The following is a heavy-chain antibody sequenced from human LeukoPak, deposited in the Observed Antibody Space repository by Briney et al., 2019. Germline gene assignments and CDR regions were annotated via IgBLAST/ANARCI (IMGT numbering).Heavy chain of an antibody. V-gene: IGHV1-8*01. J-gene: IGHJ5*02. CDR1: GNTFTNND. CDR2: MNPYNGDT. Sequence: GASVKVSCKASGNTFTNNDIIWVRQATGQGLEWMGWMNPYNGDTGYAQKFQGRVTLTRDTSTTTAYMELSGLKPDDSAVYYRATSSVDGTFSFFDPWGQGSLVTDSS. CDR3: ATSSVDGTFSFFDP. D-gene: IGHD2/OR15-2a*01.